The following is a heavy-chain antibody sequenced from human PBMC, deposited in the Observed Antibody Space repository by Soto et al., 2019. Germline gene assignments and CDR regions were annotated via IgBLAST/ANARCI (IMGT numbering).Heavy chain of an antibody. CDR3: ARTRYDFWTSAVPYYFDY. V-gene: IGHV2-70*11. CDR2: IDWDDDK. Sequence: SGPTLVNPTQTLTLTCTFSGFSLSTSGMCVSWIRQPPGKALEWLARIDWDDDKYYSTSLKTRLTISKDTSKNQVVLTMTNMDPVDTASYYCARTRYDFWTSAVPYYFDYWGQGTLVTVSS. D-gene: IGHD3-3*01. CDR1: GFSLSTSGMC. J-gene: IGHJ4*02.